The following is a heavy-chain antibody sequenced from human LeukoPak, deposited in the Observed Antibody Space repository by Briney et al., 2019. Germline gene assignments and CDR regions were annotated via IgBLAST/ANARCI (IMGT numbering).Heavy chain of an antibody. J-gene: IGHJ4*02. D-gene: IGHD3-22*01. V-gene: IGHV4-61*02. CDR3: ARDGYYDSSAYREY. Sequence: SGTLSLTCTVSGGSISSGSYYWSWIRQPAGKGLEWIGRIYTSGSTNYNPSLKSRVTISVDTSKNQFSLKLSSVTAADTAVYYCARDGYYDSSAYREYWGQGTLVTVSS. CDR1: GGSISSGSYY. CDR2: IYTSGST.